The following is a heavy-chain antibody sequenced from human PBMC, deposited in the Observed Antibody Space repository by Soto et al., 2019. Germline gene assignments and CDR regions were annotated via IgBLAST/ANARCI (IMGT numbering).Heavy chain of an antibody. J-gene: IGHJ3*02. V-gene: IGHV3-48*01. CDR1: GFTFSGYS. CDR2: IGSTGSVT. CDR3: ARASPTSGPAYGLDI. D-gene: IGHD4-17*01. Sequence: EVQLVESGGGLVQPGGSLRLSCAVSGFTFSGYSFNWVRQAPGRGLAWVAFIGSTGSVTHYADSVMGRFTISRDKPRNSLYLQMDSLRADDTAVYHCARASPTSGPAYGLDIWGQGTVVTVSS.